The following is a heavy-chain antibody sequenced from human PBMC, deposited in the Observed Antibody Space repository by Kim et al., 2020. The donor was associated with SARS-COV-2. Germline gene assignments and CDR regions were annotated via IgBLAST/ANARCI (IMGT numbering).Heavy chain of an antibody. V-gene: IGHV4-30-2*04. CDR3: ARDSVVVTKGNWFDP. J-gene: IGHJ5*02. D-gene: IGHD3-22*01. Sequence: PSLKSRVTISVDTSKNQFSLKLSSVTAADTAVYYCARDSVVVTKGNWFDPWGQGTLVTVSS.